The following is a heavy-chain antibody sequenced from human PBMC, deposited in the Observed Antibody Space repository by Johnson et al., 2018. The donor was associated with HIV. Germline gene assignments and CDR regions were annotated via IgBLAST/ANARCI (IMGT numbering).Heavy chain of an antibody. CDR1: GFTFSDYY. Sequence: QVQLVESGGGLVKPGGSLRLSCAASGFTFSDYYMSWIRQAPGKGLEWVSCISSSGTTIYYADSMKGRFTISRDNSKNTLYLQMSSLRVDDTAVYYCARERDSGDSLHRRFRAFDIWGQGTMVTVSS. CDR2: ISSSGTTI. D-gene: IGHD4-17*01. J-gene: IGHJ3*02. CDR3: ARERDSGDSLHRRFRAFDI. V-gene: IGHV3-11*04.